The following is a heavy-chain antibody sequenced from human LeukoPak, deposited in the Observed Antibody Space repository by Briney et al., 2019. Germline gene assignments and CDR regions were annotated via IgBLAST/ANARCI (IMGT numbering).Heavy chain of an antibody. CDR3: AARVLALGSGYYGPYYYYYMDV. CDR2: INPNSGGT. D-gene: IGHD3-3*01. CDR1: GYTFTGYY. Sequence: ASVKVSCKASGYTFTGYYMHWVRQAPGQGLEWMGWINPNSGGTNYAQKFQGRVTMTRDTSISTAYMELSRLRSDDTAVYYCAARVLALGSGYYGPYYYYYMDVWGKGTTVTVSS. J-gene: IGHJ6*03. V-gene: IGHV1-2*02.